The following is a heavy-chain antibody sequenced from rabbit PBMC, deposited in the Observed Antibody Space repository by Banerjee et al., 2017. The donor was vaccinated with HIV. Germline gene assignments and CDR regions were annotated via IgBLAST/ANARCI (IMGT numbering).Heavy chain of an antibody. V-gene: IGHV1S45*01. CDR2: IYTYSGST. CDR3: ARVSFSSGSGYWDL. J-gene: IGHJ3*01. Sequence: QQQLEESGGGLVKPGGTLTLTCKASGIDFTNNYVMCWVRQAPGKGLEWIGCIYTYSGSTWYASWAKGRFTISKTSSTTVTLQMTSLTAADTATYFCARVSFSSGSGYWDLWGQGTLVTVS. D-gene: IGHD8-1*01. CDR1: GIDFTNNYV.